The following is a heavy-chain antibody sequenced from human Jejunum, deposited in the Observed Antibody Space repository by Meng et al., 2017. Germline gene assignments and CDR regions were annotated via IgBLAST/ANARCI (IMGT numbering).Heavy chain of an antibody. CDR2: ISGYNANT. Sequence: ASVKVSCKASGYMFTSYGVNWVRQAPGQGLEWMGWISGYNANTNYAQKFQDRVTMTTDTLTGTVYMELKSLRSDDTAVYYCARDNDDYVWGTLGFWGQGTLVTGYS. CDR3: ARDNDDYVWGTLGF. D-gene: IGHD3-16*01. J-gene: IGHJ4*02. CDR1: GYMFTSYG. V-gene: IGHV1-18*01.